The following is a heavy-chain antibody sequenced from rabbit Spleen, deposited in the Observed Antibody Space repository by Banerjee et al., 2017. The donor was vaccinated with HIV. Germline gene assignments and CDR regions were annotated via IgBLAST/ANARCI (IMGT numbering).Heavy chain of an antibody. D-gene: IGHD1-1*01. J-gene: IGHJ4*01. Sequence: QSLEESGGDLVKPGASLTLTCTASGFSFSSGYWMCWVRQAPGKGLEWIGCTSTSIGSASYGTWAKGRFTISKTSSTTVTLQMTTLTAADTATHFCARGPIGGIHDYIDYFNLWVPGTLVTVS. CDR2: TSTSIGSA. CDR3: ARGPIGGIHDYIDYFNL. CDR1: GFSFSSGYW. V-gene: IGHV1S40*01.